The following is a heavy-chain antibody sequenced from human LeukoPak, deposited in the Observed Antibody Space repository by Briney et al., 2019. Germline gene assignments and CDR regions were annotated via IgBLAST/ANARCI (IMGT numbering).Heavy chain of an antibody. V-gene: IGHV3-23*01. CDR3: AKDMGGTSFAFDI. CDR1: GFTFSSYA. Sequence: GGSLRLSCAASGFTFSSYATSWVRQAPGKGLEWVSAISGSGGSTYYADSAKGRFTISRDNSKNALYLQMNSLRAEDTAVYYCAKDMGGTSFAFDIWGQGTMVTVSS. CDR2: ISGSGGST. D-gene: IGHD1-1*01. J-gene: IGHJ3*02.